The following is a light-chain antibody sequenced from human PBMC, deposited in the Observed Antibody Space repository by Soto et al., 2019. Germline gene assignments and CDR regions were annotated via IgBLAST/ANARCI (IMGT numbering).Light chain of an antibody. J-gene: IGKJ4*01. V-gene: IGKV3-11*01. CDR1: QSVSSY. CDR2: GAS. CDR3: QQRSNWPLLT. Sequence: EIVMTQSPATLSVSPGERATLSCRASQSVSSYLAWYQQKPGQAPRLLIYGASNRATGIPARFSGSGSGTDFTLTISSLEPEDFAVYYCQQRSNWPLLTFGGGTKVDI.